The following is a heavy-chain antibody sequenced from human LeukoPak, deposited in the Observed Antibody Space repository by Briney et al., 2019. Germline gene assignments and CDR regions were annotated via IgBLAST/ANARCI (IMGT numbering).Heavy chain of an antibody. V-gene: IGHV1-24*01. Sequence: ASVKVSCKVSGYTLTELAMHWVRQAPGKGLEWMGGFDPEDGEVIYAQKFQGRVTMTEDTSADTAYMDLSSLRSEDTAVYYCATPPSGTYYYYMDVWGKGTTVTVSS. J-gene: IGHJ6*03. CDR2: FDPEDGEV. CDR1: GYTLTELA. CDR3: ATPPSGTYYYYMDV. D-gene: IGHD1-26*01.